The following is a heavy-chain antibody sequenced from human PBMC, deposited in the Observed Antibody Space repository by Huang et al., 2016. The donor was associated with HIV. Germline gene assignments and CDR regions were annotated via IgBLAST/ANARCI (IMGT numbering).Heavy chain of an antibody. J-gene: IGHJ4*02. Sequence: EVQMVESGGGLVKPGRSLRFSCAASGFTFSNFGMRWVRQAPGKGLEWVSSISSRGTYIYYADSVKGRFTISRDDAKTSLFLQMNSLRVEDTAIYYCARDHPLGGFDYWGQGALVTVSS. CDR3: ARDHPLGGFDY. V-gene: IGHV3-21*02. CDR1: GFTFSNFG. D-gene: IGHD3-16*01. CDR2: ISSRGTYI.